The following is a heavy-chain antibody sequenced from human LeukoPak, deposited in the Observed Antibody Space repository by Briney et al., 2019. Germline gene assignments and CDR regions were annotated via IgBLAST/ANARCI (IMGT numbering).Heavy chain of an antibody. Sequence: PSETLSLTCTVSGGSISGSSYYWGWIRQPPGKGLEWIGSIYYSENTSYNPSLKSRVTISVDASKNQFSLKLSSVTAADTAVYYCASGYSISWPYYYYMDVWGKGTTVTVSS. CDR2: IYYSENT. J-gene: IGHJ6*03. D-gene: IGHD6-13*01. CDR3: ASGYSISWPYYYYMDV. CDR1: GGSISGSSYY. V-gene: IGHV4-39*01.